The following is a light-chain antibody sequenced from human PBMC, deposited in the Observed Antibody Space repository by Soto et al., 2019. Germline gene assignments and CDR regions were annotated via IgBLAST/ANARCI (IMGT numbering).Light chain of an antibody. J-gene: IGLJ1*01. Sequence: QSALTQPASVSGSPGQSITISCTGTSSDVGGYNYVSWYQQHPGKAPKLMIYDVSNRPSGVSNRFSGSKSGNTASLTISGLRAEDEADYYCSSYTSSGVFGTGTKLTVL. V-gene: IGLV2-14*01. CDR1: SSDVGGYNY. CDR2: DVS. CDR3: SSYTSSGV.